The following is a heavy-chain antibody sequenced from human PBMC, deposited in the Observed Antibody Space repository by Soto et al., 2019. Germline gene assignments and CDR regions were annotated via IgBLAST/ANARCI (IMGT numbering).Heavy chain of an antibody. CDR1: GFTFSSYA. D-gene: IGHD1-1*01. Sequence: PGGSLRLSCAASGFTFSSYAMSRVRQAPGKGLEWVSVIRSSGDRTYYADSVKGRFTISRDNSKNTLYMQMNSLRAEDTAVYYCAKQQGPGTPYYYAMDVWGQGTTVTVS. J-gene: IGHJ6*02. CDR2: IRSSGDRT. CDR3: AKQQGPGTPYYYAMDV. V-gene: IGHV3-23*01.